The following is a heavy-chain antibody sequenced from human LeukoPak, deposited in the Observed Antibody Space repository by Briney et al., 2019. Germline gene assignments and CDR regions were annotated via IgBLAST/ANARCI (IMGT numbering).Heavy chain of an antibody. Sequence: GASVKISCKASGYTFTSYGISWVRQAPGQGLEWMGWISAYNGNTNYAQKLQGRVTMTTDTSTSTAYMELRSLRSDDTAVYYCARVGNHDYGDQHIGALDIWGQGTMVTVSS. CDR1: GYTFTSYG. CDR2: ISAYNGNT. V-gene: IGHV1-18*01. D-gene: IGHD4-17*01. J-gene: IGHJ3*02. CDR3: ARVGNHDYGDQHIGALDI.